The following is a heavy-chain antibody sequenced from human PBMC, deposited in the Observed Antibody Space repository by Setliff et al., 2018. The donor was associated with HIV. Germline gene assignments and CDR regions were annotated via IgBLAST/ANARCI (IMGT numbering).Heavy chain of an antibody. Sequence: GASVKVSCKASGYTFTSYDINWVRQATGQGLEWMGGIIPIFDTANYAQKFQGRVTITADESTSTAYMELSSLRSEDTAIYYCARDPYGYCTTTTCYVPGYWGQGTLVTVSS. CDR2: IIPIFDTA. CDR3: ARDPYGYCTTTTCYVPGY. J-gene: IGHJ4*02. CDR1: GYTFTSYD. V-gene: IGHV1-69*13. D-gene: IGHD2-2*03.